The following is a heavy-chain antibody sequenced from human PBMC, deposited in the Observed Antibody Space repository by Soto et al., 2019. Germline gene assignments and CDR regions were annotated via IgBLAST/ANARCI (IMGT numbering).Heavy chain of an antibody. CDR2: INAGNGNT. CDR3: AKPRSSLEWPPFDS. J-gene: IGHJ5*01. Sequence: GASVKVSCKASGYTFTSYAMHWVRQAPGQRLEWMGWINAGNGNTKYSQKFQGRVTITRDTSASTAYMELSSLRPEDSAVYYCAKPRSSLEWPPFDSWGHGTLVTVSS. V-gene: IGHV1-3*01. D-gene: IGHD3-3*01. CDR1: GYTFTSYA.